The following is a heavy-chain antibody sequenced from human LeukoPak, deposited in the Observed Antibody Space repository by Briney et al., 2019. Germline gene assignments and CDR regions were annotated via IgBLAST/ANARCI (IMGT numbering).Heavy chain of an antibody. D-gene: IGHD3-22*01. J-gene: IGHJ4*02. Sequence: GGSLRLSCAASGFTVSRFYMSWVRQAPRKGLEWVSVLYTAGPTYYADSVQGRFTISRDNSKNTVFLQMNSLRAEDTAVYYCAKAVVPVISQHYFDYWGQGTLVTVSS. CDR3: AKAVVPVISQHYFDY. CDR1: GFTVSRFY. V-gene: IGHV3-66*01. CDR2: LYTAGPT.